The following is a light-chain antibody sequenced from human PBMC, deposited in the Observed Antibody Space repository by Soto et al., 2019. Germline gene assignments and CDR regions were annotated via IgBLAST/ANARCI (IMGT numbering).Light chain of an antibody. CDR3: QQFSSYPLT. Sequence: EIELTQSPATLSLSPGERATLSCRASQTVRNNYLAWYQQKPGQAPRLLIYDASSRATGIPDRFSGGGSGTDFTLTISRLEPEDFAVYYCQQFSSYPLTFGGGTKVDI. CDR2: DAS. J-gene: IGKJ4*01. CDR1: QTVRNNY. V-gene: IGKV3-20*01.